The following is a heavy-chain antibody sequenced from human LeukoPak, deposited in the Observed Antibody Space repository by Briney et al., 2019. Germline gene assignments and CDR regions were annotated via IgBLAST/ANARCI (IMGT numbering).Heavy chain of an antibody. CDR1: GFTFDDYT. V-gene: IGHV3-43*01. J-gene: IGHJ4*02. Sequence: PGGSLRLSCAASGFTFDDYTMHWVRQAPGKGLEWVSLITWDGGCTYYADSVKGRFTISRDNSKNSLYLQMNSLRTEDTALYYCAKGKNTGSYLSHVDYWGQGTLVTVSS. CDR3: AKGKNTGSYLSHVDY. CDR2: ITWDGGCT. D-gene: IGHD3-10*01.